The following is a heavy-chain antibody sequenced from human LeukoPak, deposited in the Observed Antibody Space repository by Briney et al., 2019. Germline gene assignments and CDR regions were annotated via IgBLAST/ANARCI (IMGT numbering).Heavy chain of an antibody. CDR1: GFTFSSYA. Sequence: GGSLRLSCAASGFTFSSYAMSWVRQAPGKGLEWVSAISGSSGSTYYADSVKGRFTISRDNSKNTLYLQLNSLRPEDTALYYCARDGYCSSTGCSAYFFDSWGQGTLVTVSS. D-gene: IGHD2-2*03. CDR2: ISGSSGST. CDR3: ARDGYCSSTGCSAYFFDS. J-gene: IGHJ4*02. V-gene: IGHV3-23*01.